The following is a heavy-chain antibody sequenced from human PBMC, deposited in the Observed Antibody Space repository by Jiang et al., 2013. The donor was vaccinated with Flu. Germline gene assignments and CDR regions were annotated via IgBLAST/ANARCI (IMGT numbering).Heavy chain of an antibody. Sequence: GAEVKKPGSSVKVSCKASGGTFTSYAISWVRQAPGQGLEWMGGIIPIFGTSDYTQKFQGRVTIIADESTSTAYMELSSLRSEDTAVYYCARGVGGYSHGYLLYWGQGTQVTVSS. J-gene: IGHJ4*02. CDR2: IIPIFGTS. CDR3: ARGVGGYSHGYLLY. V-gene: IGHV1-69*01. CDR1: GGTFTSYA. D-gene: IGHD5-18*01.